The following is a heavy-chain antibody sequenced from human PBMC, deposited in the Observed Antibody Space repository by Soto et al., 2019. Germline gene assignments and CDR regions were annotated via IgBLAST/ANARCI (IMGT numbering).Heavy chain of an antibody. J-gene: IGHJ4*02. CDR3: ATDRRNFRVPFCN. V-gene: IGHV4-4*02. D-gene: IGHD3-3*01. CDR1: GDSISSNNW. Sequence: QVQLQESGPGLVQPSGTLSLTCAVFGDSISSNNWWSWVRQSPGRGLEWIGEVFPGGTTNYNPSLKSRVTISVDKSKNQFSLTRKSLTAADTAVYYCATDRRNFRVPFCNWGQGILVTVSA. CDR2: VFPGGTT.